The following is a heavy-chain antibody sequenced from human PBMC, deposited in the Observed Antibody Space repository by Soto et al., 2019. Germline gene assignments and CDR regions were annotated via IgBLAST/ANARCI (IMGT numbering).Heavy chain of an antibody. CDR1: GFTFGDYA. CDR2: IRSKAYGGTT. CDR3: TRVREGCSSTSCYFGSYFHYYYGMDV. Sequence: GSLRLSCTASGFTFGDYAMSWFRQAPGKGLEWVGFIRSKAYGGTTEYAASVKGRFTISRDDSKSIAYLQMNSLKTKDTAVYYCTRVREGCSSTSCYFGSYFHYYYGMDVWGQGTTVTVSS. V-gene: IGHV3-49*03. J-gene: IGHJ6*02. D-gene: IGHD2-2*01.